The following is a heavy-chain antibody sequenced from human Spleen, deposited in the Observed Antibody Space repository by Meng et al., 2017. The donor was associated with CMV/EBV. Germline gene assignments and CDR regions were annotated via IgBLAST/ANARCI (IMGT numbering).Heavy chain of an antibody. CDR3: ARDPLYGTVTVDY. CDR2: INPNSGGT. Sequence: KASGYTCTGYYMHWVRQAPGQGLEWMGWINPNSGGTNYAQKFQGRVTMTRDTSISTAYMELSRLRSDDTAVYYCARDPLYGTVTVDYWGQGTLVTVSS. D-gene: IGHD4-11*01. J-gene: IGHJ4*02. CDR1: GYTCTGYY. V-gene: IGHV1-2*02.